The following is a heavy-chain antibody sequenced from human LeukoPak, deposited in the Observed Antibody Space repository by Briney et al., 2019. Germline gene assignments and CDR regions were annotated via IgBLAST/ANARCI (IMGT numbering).Heavy chain of an antibody. J-gene: IGHJ5*02. V-gene: IGHV2-70*11. D-gene: IGHD3-10*01. CDR3: ARTTYYYGSGSYGGNWFDP. CDR2: IDWDDDK. CDR1: GFSLSTSGMC. Sequence: SGPTLVNPTQTLTLTCTFSGFSLSTSGMCVSWIRQPPGKALEWLARIDWDDDKYYSTSLKTRLTISKDTSKNKVVLTMTNMDPVDTATYYCARTTYYYGSGSYGGNWFDPWGRGTLVTVSS.